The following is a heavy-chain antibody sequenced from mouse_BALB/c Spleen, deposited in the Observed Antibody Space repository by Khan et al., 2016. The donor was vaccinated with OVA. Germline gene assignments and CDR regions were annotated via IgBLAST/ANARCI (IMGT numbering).Heavy chain of an antibody. V-gene: IGHV5-6-5*01. CDR1: GFTFSSYV. D-gene: IGHD2-14*01. J-gene: IGHJ2*01. Sequence: EVKLEESGGSSVKPGGSLKLSCAVSGFTFSSYVMSWVRQTPEKRLERVASISSGGSTYYPDSVKGRFTISRDNARNIVNLQMGSLRSEYMAIYYCAREAYRYDEYYFDYWGQGTTLTVSS. CDR3: AREAYRYDEYYFDY. CDR2: ISSGGST.